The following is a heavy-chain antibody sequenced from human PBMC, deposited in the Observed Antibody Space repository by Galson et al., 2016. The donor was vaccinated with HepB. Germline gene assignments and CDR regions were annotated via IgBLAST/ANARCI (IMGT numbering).Heavy chain of an antibody. Sequence: SLRLSCAASGFTVSNNFMRWVRQAPGKGLEWVSLIYSGGGTHYVDSVKGRFIISRDNSKNTVYLQMNSLRPEDTAVYYCARDQGWEGGWFDPWGQGTLVTVSS. CDR3: ARDQGWEGGWFDP. D-gene: IGHD1-26*01. CDR1: GFTVSNNF. CDR2: IYSGGGT. V-gene: IGHV3-66*02. J-gene: IGHJ5*02.